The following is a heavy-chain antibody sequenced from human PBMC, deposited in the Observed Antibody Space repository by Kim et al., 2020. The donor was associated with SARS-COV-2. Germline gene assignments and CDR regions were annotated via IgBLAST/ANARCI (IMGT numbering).Heavy chain of an antibody. V-gene: IGHV4-34*01. Sequence: SETLSLTCAVYGGSFSGYYWSWIRQPPGKGLEWIGEINHSGSTNYNPSLKSRVTISVDTSKNQFSLKLSSVTAADTAVYYCARGDSSSWYYDWFDPWGQGTLVTVSS. CDR2: INHSGST. D-gene: IGHD6-13*01. CDR3: ARGDSSSWYYDWFDP. CDR1: GGSFSGYY. J-gene: IGHJ5*02.